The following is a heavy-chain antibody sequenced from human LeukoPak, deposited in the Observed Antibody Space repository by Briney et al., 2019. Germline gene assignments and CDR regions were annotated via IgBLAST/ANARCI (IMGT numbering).Heavy chain of an antibody. D-gene: IGHD2-15*01. CDR3: ATVQSGYCSGGSCYQVQHYYFDY. Sequence: ASVTVSCTVSGYTLTELSMHWVRQAPGKGLEWMGGFDPEDGETIYAQKFQGRVTITEDTSTDTAYMELSSLRSEDTAVYYCATVQSGYCSGGSCYQVQHYYFDYWGQGTLVTVSS. J-gene: IGHJ4*02. V-gene: IGHV1-24*01. CDR1: GYTLTELS. CDR2: FDPEDGET.